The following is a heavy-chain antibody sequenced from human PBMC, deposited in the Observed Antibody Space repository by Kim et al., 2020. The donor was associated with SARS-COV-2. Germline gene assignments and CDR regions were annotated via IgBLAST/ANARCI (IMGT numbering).Heavy chain of an antibody. CDR3: ARDAWAQRGTDGFDY. Sequence: GGSLRLSCAASGFSFNSFWMSWVRQAPGKGLEWLANINQDGSEKKFVDSVKGRFTISWDNAENSVYLQMNSLRVEDSAVYYCARDAWAQRGTDGFDYWGQGTLVTVSS. J-gene: IGHJ4*02. CDR2: INQDGSEK. V-gene: IGHV3-7*01. D-gene: IGHD7-27*01. CDR1: GFSFNSFW.